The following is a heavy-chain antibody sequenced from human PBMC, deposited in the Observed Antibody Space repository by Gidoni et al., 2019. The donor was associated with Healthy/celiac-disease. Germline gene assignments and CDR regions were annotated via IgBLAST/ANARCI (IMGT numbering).Heavy chain of an antibody. V-gene: IGHV2-5*01. CDR2: IYWNVDK. J-gene: IGHJ6*02. D-gene: IGHD2-2*01. CDR1: GFSLSPSGVG. Sequence: QITLKESGPTLVKPTQTLTLTCTFSGFSLSPSGVGVGWIRQPPGKALEWLALIYWNVDKRYSPSLKSRLTITKDTSKNQVVLTMTNMDPVDTATYYCAHSYCSSTSCYTYYYYYGMDVWGQGTTVTVSS. CDR3: AHSYCSSTSCYTYYYYYGMDV.